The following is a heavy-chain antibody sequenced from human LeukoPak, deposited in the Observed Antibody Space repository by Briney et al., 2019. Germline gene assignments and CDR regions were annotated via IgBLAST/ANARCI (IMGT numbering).Heavy chain of an antibody. D-gene: IGHD1-26*01. Sequence: SETLSLTCTVSGGSISSYYWSWIRQPAGKELEWIGRIYAHGSTNYNPSLRSQVTMSADTSRNQFSLRLSSVTAADTAVYYCARGGTYPSSTVDYWGQGTLVTVSS. J-gene: IGHJ4*02. V-gene: IGHV4-4*07. CDR1: GGSISSYY. CDR3: ARGGTYPSSTVDY. CDR2: IYAHGST.